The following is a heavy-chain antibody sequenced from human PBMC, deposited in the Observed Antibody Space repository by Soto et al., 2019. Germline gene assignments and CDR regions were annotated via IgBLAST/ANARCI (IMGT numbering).Heavy chain of an antibody. CDR3: ASYYDFWSGYYYHNWFDP. V-gene: IGHV3-21*01. CDR2: ISSSSSHI. CDR1: GFTFSSYS. J-gene: IGHJ5*02. D-gene: IGHD3-3*01. Sequence: GGSLRLSCAASGFTFSSYSMNWVRQAPGKGLEWVSSISSSSSHIYYADSVKGRFTISRDNAKNSLYLQMNSLRAEDTAVYYCASYYDFWSGYYYHNWFDPWGQGTLVTVSS.